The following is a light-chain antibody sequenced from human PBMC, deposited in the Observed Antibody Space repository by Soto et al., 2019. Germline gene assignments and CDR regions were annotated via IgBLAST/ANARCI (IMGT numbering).Light chain of an antibody. Sequence: DIVLTQSPGTLSLSPGERATLSCRSSQSVSSNYLAWYQQKPDQAPRLVIYDVSGRATGIPDRFSGSGSGTDCTLPISRLEPEDSAVYYCQQYGISPTFGQGTKVEIK. CDR2: DVS. CDR3: QQYGISPT. CDR1: QSVSSNY. J-gene: IGKJ1*01. V-gene: IGKV3-20*01.